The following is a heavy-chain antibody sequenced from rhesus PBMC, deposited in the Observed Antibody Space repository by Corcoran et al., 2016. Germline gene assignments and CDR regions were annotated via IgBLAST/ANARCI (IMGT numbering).Heavy chain of an antibody. Sequence: QVTLTESGPAPVKPTQTLTLTCTFSGFSLSPSGTGLGWLRQPPGTALDGLASIYWNDSKYNRTTLKSRLTISKDTSKHQVVLTMTNMDPVDTVTYYCARARRVYSGYSSGPFGYWGQGVLVTVSS. CDR1: GFSLSPSGTG. D-gene: IGHD5-30*01. CDR3: ARARRVYSGYSSGPFGY. V-gene: IGHV2-95*01. J-gene: IGHJ4*01. CDR2: IYWNDSK.